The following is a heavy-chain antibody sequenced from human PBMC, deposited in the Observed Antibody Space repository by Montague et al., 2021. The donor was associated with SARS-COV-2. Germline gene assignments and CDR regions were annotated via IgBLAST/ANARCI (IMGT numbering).Heavy chain of an antibody. Sequence: SLRLSGAASGFTFRRYWMNWVRQVPGQGLAWVSRIRTDGTSTHHSASVXGRFVISRDNAKNTLSLEMTNLRVDDTAIYYCVRPLWFGDSDYYFDSWGQGTLVSVSS. D-gene: IGHD3-10*01. CDR1: GFTFRRYW. CDR2: IRTDGTST. J-gene: IGHJ4*02. V-gene: IGHV3-74*01. CDR3: VRPLWFGDSDYYFDS.